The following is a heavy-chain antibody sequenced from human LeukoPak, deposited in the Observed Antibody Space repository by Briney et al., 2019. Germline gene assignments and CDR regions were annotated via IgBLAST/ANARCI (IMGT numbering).Heavy chain of an antibody. CDR1: GGSISSYY. CDR3: ARVVRQRWLQLYFDY. D-gene: IGHD5-24*01. Sequence: SETLSLTCTVSGGSISSYYWSWIRQPPGKGLEWIGYIYYSGSTNYNPSLKSRVTISVDTSKNQFSLKLSSVTAADTAVYYCARVVRQRWLQLYFDYWGQGTLVTVSS. CDR2: IYYSGST. V-gene: IGHV4-59*01. J-gene: IGHJ4*02.